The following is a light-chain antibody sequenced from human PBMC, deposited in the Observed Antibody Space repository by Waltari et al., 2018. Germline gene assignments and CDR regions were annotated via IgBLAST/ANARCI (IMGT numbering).Light chain of an antibody. CDR3: SSYSTSNTWV. CDR1: SSDVGGYNS. CDR2: DVS. Sequence: QSALTQPASVSGSPGQSITISCTGTSSDVGGYNSVSWYQQHPGKAPKLMIYDVSNRPSGVSNRFSGSKSGNTASLTISGLQADDEADYYCSSYSTSNTWVFGGGTKLTVL. V-gene: IGLV2-14*03. J-gene: IGLJ3*02.